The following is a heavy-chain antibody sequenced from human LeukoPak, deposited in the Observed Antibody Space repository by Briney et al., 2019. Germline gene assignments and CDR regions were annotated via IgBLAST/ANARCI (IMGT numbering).Heavy chain of an antibody. V-gene: IGHV3-23*01. CDR3: AKETEYSDSGSFDKGLDH. CDR1: GFSFSTYF. Sequence: GGSLRLSCVASGFSFSTYFLTWVRQAPGKGLEWVSEISTSGGSTYYADSVKGRFTISRDNSKNTLYLQMNSLRIEDTAVYYCAKETEYSDSGSFDKGLDHWGQGTLVTVSS. CDR2: ISTSGGST. J-gene: IGHJ4*02. D-gene: IGHD3-10*01.